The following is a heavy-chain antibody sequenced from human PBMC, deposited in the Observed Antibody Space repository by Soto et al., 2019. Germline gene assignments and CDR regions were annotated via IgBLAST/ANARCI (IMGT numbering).Heavy chain of an antibody. CDR3: ARVHYYDSSGYYYDAYYFDY. V-gene: IGHV1-18*01. Sequence: EASVKVSCKASGYTFTSYGISWVRQAPGQRLEWKGWISAYNGNTNYAQKLQGRVTMTTDTSTSTAYMELRSLRSDDTAVYYCARVHYYDSSGYYYDAYYFDYWGQGTLVTVSS. CDR1: GYTFTSYG. D-gene: IGHD3-22*01. J-gene: IGHJ4*02. CDR2: ISAYNGNT.